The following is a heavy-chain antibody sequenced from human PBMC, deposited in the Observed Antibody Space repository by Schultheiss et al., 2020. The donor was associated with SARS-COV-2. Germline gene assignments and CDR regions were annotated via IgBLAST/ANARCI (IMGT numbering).Heavy chain of an antibody. D-gene: IGHD3-22*01. V-gene: IGHV4-34*01. J-gene: IGHJ2*01. CDR2: IYHSGST. CDR1: GGSFSGYY. Sequence: SETLSLTCAVYGGSFSGYYWSWIRQPPGKGLEWIGYIYHSGSTYYNPSLKSRVTMSVDTSKNQFSLKLSSVTAADTAVYYCARSSYDSSGYYSTAPMTRYFDLWGRGTLVTVSS. CDR3: ARSSYDSSGYYSTAPMTRYFDL.